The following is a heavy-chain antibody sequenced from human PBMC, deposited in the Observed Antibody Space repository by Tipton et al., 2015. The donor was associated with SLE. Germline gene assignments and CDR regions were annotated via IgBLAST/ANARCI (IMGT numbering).Heavy chain of an antibody. D-gene: IGHD3-10*01. Sequence: TLSLTCTVSDDSISSGSYYWNWIRQPAGKGLEWIGQIYSSGSTNYNPALKSRVTISLDTSKNQFSLRLTSVTAADTAVYYCAKYASGTMFEYWGQGTLVTVSS. CDR1: DDSISSGSYY. V-gene: IGHV4-61*09. CDR2: IYSSGST. J-gene: IGHJ4*02. CDR3: AKYASGTMFEY.